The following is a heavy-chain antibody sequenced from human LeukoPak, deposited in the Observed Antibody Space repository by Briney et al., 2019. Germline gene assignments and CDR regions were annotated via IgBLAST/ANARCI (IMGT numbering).Heavy chain of an antibody. CDR1: GYTFTDYY. J-gene: IGHJ6*03. CDR3: ATYCSSASCFQKGDAYYYFYYMDV. CDR2: IDPEDGQT. V-gene: IGHV1-69-2*01. D-gene: IGHD2-2*01. Sequence: GASVKVSCKASGYTFTDYYIHWVQQAPGKGLEWLGRIDPEDGQTLYAEKFQGRVTLTADTSTDTSYMELSSLRSEDTAVYFCATYCSSASCFQKGDAYYYFYYMDVWGKGTTVTVSS.